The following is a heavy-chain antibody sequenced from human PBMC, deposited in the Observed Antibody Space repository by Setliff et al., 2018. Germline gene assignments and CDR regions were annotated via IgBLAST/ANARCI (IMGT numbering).Heavy chain of an antibody. D-gene: IGHD3-3*01. Sequence: SETLSLTCAVYGDSFSDYYWSWLRQPPGKGLEWIATIYHRGRKYYNPSLQSRVSVSLDTSKNHFSLRLTSVTAADTAVYYCATPGRDDLDSPFEPFDIWGQGTMVTVSS. CDR3: ATPGRDDLDSPFEPFDI. V-gene: IGHV4-34*01. J-gene: IGHJ3*02. CDR1: GDSFSDYY. CDR2: IYHRGRK.